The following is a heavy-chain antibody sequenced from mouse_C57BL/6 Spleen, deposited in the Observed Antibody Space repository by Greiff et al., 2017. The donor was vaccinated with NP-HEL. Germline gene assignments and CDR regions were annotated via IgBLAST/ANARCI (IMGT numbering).Heavy chain of an antibody. CDR1: GYTFTSYW. D-gene: IGHD2-4*01. J-gene: IGHJ4*01. V-gene: IGHV1-69*01. Sequence: QVQLQQSGAELVMPGASVKLSCKASGYTFTSYWMHWVKQRPGQGLEWIGEIDPSDSYTNYNQKFKGKSTLTVDKSSSTAYMQLSSLTSEDSAVYYCARGLRRYAMDYWGQGTSVTVSS. CDR3: ARGLRRYAMDY. CDR2: IDPSDSYT.